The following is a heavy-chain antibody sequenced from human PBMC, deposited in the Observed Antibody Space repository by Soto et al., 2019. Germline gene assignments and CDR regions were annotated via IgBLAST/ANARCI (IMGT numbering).Heavy chain of an antibody. CDR1: GGSFSGYY. Sequence: SDTLSLTCAVYGGSFSGYYWSWIRQPPGKGLEWIGEINHSGSTNYNPSLKSRVTISVDTSKNQFSLKLSSVTAADTAVYYCARTDTYCSSTSCYFYYYYMDVWGKGTRVTVSS. CDR3: ARTDTYCSSTSCYFYYYYMDV. D-gene: IGHD2-2*01. J-gene: IGHJ6*03. V-gene: IGHV4-34*01. CDR2: INHSGST.